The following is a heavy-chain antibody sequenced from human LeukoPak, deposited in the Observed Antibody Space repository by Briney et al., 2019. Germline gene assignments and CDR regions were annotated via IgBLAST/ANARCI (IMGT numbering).Heavy chain of an antibody. D-gene: IGHD3-22*01. CDR2: IYYSGST. Sequence: PSETLSLTCTVSGGSISSYYWSWIRQPPGKGLEWIGYIYYSGSTNYNPSLKSRVTISVDTSKNQFSLKLSSVTAADTAVYYCAGTYHYDSSGYYYELPFDYWGQGTLVTVSS. CDR3: AGTYHYDSSGYYYELPFDY. J-gene: IGHJ4*02. V-gene: IGHV4-59*01. CDR1: GGSISSYY.